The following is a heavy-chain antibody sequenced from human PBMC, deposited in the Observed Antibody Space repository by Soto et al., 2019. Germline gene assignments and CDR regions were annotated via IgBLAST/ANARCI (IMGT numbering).Heavy chain of an antibody. CDR2: ISGSGGST. V-gene: IGHV3-23*01. CDR3: AKDGGSSWYEALRGGMDV. D-gene: IGHD6-13*01. Sequence: EVQLLESGGGLVQPGGSLRLSCAASGFTFSSYAMSWVRQAPGKGLEWVSAISGSGGSTYYADSVKGRFTISRDNSKNTLYLQMNSLRAEDTAVYYCAKDGGSSWYEALRGGMDVWGQGTTVTVSS. J-gene: IGHJ6*02. CDR1: GFTFSSYA.